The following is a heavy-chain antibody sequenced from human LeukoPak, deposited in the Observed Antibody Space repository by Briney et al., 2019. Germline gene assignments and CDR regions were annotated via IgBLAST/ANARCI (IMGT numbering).Heavy chain of an antibody. D-gene: IGHD3-16*01. CDR3: AKDLGGGEDGIVQYFRYMDV. CDR2: VSGSGGST. V-gene: IGHV3-23*01. J-gene: IGHJ6*03. CDR1: GFSFSNYA. Sequence: GGSLRLSCAASGFSFSNYALNWVRQAPGKGLEWVSLVSGSGGSTYYADSVKGRFSISRDNSKNTVYLQLNSLRVEDTAVYYCAKDLGGGEDGIVQYFRYMDVWGKGTTVTVSS.